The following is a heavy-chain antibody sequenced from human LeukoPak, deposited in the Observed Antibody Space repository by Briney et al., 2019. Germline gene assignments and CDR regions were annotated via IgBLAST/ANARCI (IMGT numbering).Heavy chain of an antibody. D-gene: IGHD6-19*01. CDR2: IIPIFGTA. Sequence: SVKVSCKASGGTFSSFAITWVRQAPGQGLEWMGGIIPIFGTANYAQKFQGRVTITEDESTNTAYMELSSLRSEDTAVYYCARSQWLVVHYFDYWGQGTLVTVSS. CDR3: ARSQWLVVHYFDY. CDR1: GGTFSSFA. V-gene: IGHV1-69*13. J-gene: IGHJ4*02.